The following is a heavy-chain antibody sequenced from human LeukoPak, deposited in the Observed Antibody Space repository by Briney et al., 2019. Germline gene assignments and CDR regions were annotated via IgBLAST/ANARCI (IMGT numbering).Heavy chain of an antibody. CDR3: ARDLGIAVAGNAFDI. J-gene: IGHJ3*02. Sequence: SETLSLTCAVSGGSISSSNWWSWVRQPPGKGLEWIGEIYHSGSTNYNPSLKSRVTISVDKSKNQFSLKLSSVTAADTAVYYCARDLGIAVAGNAFDIWGQGTMVTVSS. V-gene: IGHV4-4*02. D-gene: IGHD6-19*01. CDR2: IYHSGST. CDR1: GGSISSSNW.